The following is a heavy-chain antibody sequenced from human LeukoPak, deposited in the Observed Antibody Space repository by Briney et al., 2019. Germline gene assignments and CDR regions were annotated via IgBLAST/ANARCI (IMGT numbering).Heavy chain of an antibody. CDR2: FDPEDGET. D-gene: IGHD2-2*01. CDR3: ATDLQLPDAFDI. CDR1: GYTLTELS. J-gene: IGHJ3*02. Sequence: ASVKVSCKVSGYTLTELSMHWVRQAPGKGLEWMGGFDPEDGETIYAQKFQGRVTITADTSTDTAYMELSSLRSEDTAVYYCATDLQLPDAFDIWGQGTMVTVSS. V-gene: IGHV1-24*01.